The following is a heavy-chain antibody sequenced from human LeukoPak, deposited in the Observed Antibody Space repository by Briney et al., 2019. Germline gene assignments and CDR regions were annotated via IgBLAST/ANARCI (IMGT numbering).Heavy chain of an antibody. V-gene: IGHV3-23*01. CDR1: GFTFSSYA. J-gene: IGHJ4*02. CDR2: ISGSGGST. CDR3: AKRTTVTTSYYFDY. Sequence: GGSLGLSCAASGFTFSSYAMSWVRQAPGKGLEWVSAISGSGGSTYYADSVKGRFTISRDNSKNTLYLQMNSLRAEDTAVYYCAKRTTVTTSYYFDYWGQGTLVTVSS. D-gene: IGHD4-17*01.